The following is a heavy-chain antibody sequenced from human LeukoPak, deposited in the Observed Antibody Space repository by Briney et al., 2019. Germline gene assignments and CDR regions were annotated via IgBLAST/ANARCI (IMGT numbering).Heavy chain of an antibody. CDR1: GGSISSSSYY. CDR2: IYYSGST. V-gene: IGHV4-39*01. J-gene: IGHJ4*02. D-gene: IGHD6-13*01. CDR3: ARRSSSWYSKIDS. Sequence: SETLSLTCTVSGGSISSSSYYWGWIRQPPGKGLEWIGSIYYSGSTYYNPSLKSRVTISEDTSKNQFSLKLSSVTAADTAVYYCARRSSSWYSKIDSWGQGTLVTVSS.